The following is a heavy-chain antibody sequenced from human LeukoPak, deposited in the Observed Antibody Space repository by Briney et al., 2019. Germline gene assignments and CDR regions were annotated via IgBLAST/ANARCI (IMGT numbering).Heavy chain of an antibody. V-gene: IGHV3-23*01. Sequence: PGGSLRLSCAASGFTFSSYAMSWVRQAPGKGLEWVSAISGSGGSTYYADSVKGRFTISRDNSKNTLYLQMNSLRAEDTAVYYCAKAGYDFWSGYYLVYWGQGTLVTVSS. J-gene: IGHJ4*02. CDR1: GFTFSSYA. D-gene: IGHD3-3*01. CDR3: AKAGYDFWSGYYLVY. CDR2: ISGSGGST.